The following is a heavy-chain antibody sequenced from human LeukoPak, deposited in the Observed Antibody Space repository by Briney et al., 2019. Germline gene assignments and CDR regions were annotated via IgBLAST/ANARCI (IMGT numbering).Heavy chain of an antibody. Sequence: PGRSLRLSCTASGFTFDDYAMHWVRQAPGKGLNWVSGISWNSGDIVYADYVKGRFTISRDNAEYSLYLQMNSLTSEDTALYFCAKSRYYDILTGQTYYFDYWGQGTLVTVSS. J-gene: IGHJ4*02. CDR3: AKSRYYDILTGQTYYFDY. D-gene: IGHD3-9*01. CDR1: GFTFDDYA. CDR2: ISWNSGDI. V-gene: IGHV3-9*01.